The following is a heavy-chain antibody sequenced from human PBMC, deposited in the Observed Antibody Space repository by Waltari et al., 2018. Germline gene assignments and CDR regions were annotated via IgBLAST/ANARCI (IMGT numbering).Heavy chain of an antibody. CDR3: ARGGSSSPYWYFDL. CDR2: INHSGST. Sequence: QVQLQQWGAGLLQPSETLSLTCAVYGGSFSGSYWSWIRKPPGKGLEWLGEINHSGSTNYNPSLKSRVTISVDTSKNQFSLKLSSVTAADTAVYYCARGGSSSPYWYFDLWGRGTLVTVSS. D-gene: IGHD6-6*01. CDR1: GGSFSGSY. V-gene: IGHV4-34*01. J-gene: IGHJ2*01.